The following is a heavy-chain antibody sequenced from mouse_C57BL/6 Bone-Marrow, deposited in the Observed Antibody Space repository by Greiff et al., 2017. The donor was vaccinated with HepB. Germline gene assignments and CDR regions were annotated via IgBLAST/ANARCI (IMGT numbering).Heavy chain of an antibody. Sequence: DVKLVESGGGLVKPGGSLKLSCAASGFTFSSYAMSWVRQTPEKRLEWVATISDGGSYTYYPDNVKGRFTISRDNAKNNLYLQMSHLKSEDTAMYYCARLLLFYAMDYWGQGTSVTVSS. CDR2: ISDGGSYT. CDR1: GFTFSSYA. CDR3: ARLLLFYAMDY. D-gene: IGHD1-1*01. J-gene: IGHJ4*01. V-gene: IGHV5-4*03.